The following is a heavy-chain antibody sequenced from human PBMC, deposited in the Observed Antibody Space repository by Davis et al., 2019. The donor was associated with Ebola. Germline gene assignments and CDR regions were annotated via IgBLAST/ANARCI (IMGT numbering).Heavy chain of an antibody. D-gene: IGHD6-6*01. CDR2: TSYDGTIK. CDR1: GFTFNRYA. V-gene: IGHV3-30-3*01. CDR3: ARREEYLFYFDY. Sequence: GESLKISCEASGFTFNRYAMHWVRQAPGKGLEWVALTSYDGTIKHYTDSVRGRFSVSRDNSKNTLYLEMNSVKAEDTAVYYCARREEYLFYFDYWGQGALVTVST. J-gene: IGHJ4*02.